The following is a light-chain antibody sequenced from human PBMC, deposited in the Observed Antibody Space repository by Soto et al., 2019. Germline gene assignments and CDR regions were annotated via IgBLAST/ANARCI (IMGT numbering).Light chain of an antibody. Sequence: IVLTQSPGTLSLSPGERATLSCRASQTISGSYLAWYQHKPGQAPRLLIHGASTRATGIPDRFCGSGSGTDFTLTISRLEPEDFVVYYCQHHGDSVYTFGQGTKLEIK. J-gene: IGKJ2*01. CDR1: QTISGSY. CDR2: GAS. CDR3: QHHGDSVYT. V-gene: IGKV3-20*01.